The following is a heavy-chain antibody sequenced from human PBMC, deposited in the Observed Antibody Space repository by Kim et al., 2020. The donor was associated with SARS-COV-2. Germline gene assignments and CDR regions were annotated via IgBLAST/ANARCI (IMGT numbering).Heavy chain of an antibody. CDR3: TTEGIFGVVIGCDV. J-gene: IGHJ6*02. Sequence: GGSLRLSCVASGFTFNNAWMSWVRQTPRKGLEWVGRIKSKIAGGTIDYAAPVKGRFTISRDDSKNTLYLQMNSLKTEDTAVYYCTTEGIFGVVIGCDVWGQGTTVTVSS. D-gene: IGHD3-3*01. CDR2: IKSKIAGGTI. CDR1: GFTFNNAW. V-gene: IGHV3-15*01.